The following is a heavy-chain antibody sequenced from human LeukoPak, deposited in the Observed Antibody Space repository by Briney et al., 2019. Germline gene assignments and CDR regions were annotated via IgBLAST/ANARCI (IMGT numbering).Heavy chain of an antibody. V-gene: IGHV3-30*18. J-gene: IGHJ4*02. Sequence: GGSLRLSCAASGFTFSSYGMHWVRQAPGKGLEWVAVISYDGSNKYYADSVRGRFTISRDNSKNTLYLQMNSLRAEDTAVYYCAKGSGWFDYWGQGTLVTVSS. D-gene: IGHD6-19*01. CDR2: ISYDGSNK. CDR1: GFTFSSYG. CDR3: AKGSGWFDY.